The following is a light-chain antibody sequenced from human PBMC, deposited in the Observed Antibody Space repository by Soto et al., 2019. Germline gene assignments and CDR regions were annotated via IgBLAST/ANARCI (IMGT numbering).Light chain of an antibody. CDR3: QQYGSSPRP. V-gene: IGKV3-20*01. CDR1: QSVSSSY. CDR2: GAS. Sequence: IVLTQSPGTLSFFPGERRTRFCSASQSVSSSYLAWYQLKPGQAPRPLIYGASSRATGIPARFSGSGSGTDFTLTIRRMDPEDFAVYFCQQYGSSPRPLGHGPKVDIK. J-gene: IGKJ1*01.